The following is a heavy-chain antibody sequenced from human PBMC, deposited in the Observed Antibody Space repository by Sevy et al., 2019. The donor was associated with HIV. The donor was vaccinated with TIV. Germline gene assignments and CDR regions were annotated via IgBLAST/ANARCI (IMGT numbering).Heavy chain of an antibody. Sequence: ASVKVSCKASGYTFTSYGISWVRQAPGQGLEWMGWISAYNGNTNYAQKLQGRVTMTTDTSTGTGYMELRSLRSNDTAVYYCARLGIYSSSTPPLYYYYGMDVWGQGTTVTVSS. J-gene: IGHJ6*02. CDR1: GYTFTSYG. D-gene: IGHD6-6*01. CDR3: ARLGIYSSSTPPLYYYYGMDV. V-gene: IGHV1-18*01. CDR2: ISAYNGNT.